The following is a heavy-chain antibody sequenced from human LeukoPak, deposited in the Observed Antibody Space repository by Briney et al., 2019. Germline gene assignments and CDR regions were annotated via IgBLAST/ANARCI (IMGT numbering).Heavy chain of an antibody. CDR2: ISSSGSHI. J-gene: IGHJ3*02. Sequence: GGSLRLSCAASGFTFSTYSMSWVRQAAGKGLAWVSSISSSGSHIYYADSVKGRFTISRDNAKNSLFLQMNSLRAEDTAVYYCAKEEDYDFWSGHGGAFDIWGQGTMVTVSS. V-gene: IGHV3-21*01. D-gene: IGHD3-3*01. CDR3: AKEEDYDFWSGHGGAFDI. CDR1: GFTFSTYS.